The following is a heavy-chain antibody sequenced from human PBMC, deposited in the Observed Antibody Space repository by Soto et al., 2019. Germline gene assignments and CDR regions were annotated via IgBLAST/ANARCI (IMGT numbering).Heavy chain of an antibody. J-gene: IGHJ4*02. Sequence: GGSLRLSCAASGFTFSNAWMNWVRQAPGKGLEWVGRIKSKTDGGTIDYAAPVKGRFTISRDDSKKQLYLQMNSLKTEDTAVYYCTTDSYFPYCSGGSCYTRDYWGQGTLVTVSS. CDR2: IKSKTDGGTI. V-gene: IGHV3-15*07. CDR1: GFTFSNAW. D-gene: IGHD2-15*01. CDR3: TTDSYFPYCSGGSCYTRDY.